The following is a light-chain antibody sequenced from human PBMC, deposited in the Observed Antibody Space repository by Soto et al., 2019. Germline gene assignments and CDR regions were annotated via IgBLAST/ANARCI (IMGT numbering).Light chain of an antibody. J-gene: IGKJ1*01. CDR1: QSVSSN. V-gene: IGKV3-15*01. CDR2: GAS. CDR3: QQYNNWPQT. Sequence: EIVMTQSPATLSVSPGERATLSCRASQSVSSNLAWYQQKPGQAPRLLIYGASTRATGIPARFSGSGSGTEFTLTISSLLAEDSAVYYCQQYNNWPQTFGQGTKVDIK.